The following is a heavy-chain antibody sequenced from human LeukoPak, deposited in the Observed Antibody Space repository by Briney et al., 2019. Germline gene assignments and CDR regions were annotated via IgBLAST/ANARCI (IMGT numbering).Heavy chain of an antibody. Sequence: PSETLSLTCTVSGGSISSYYWSWIRQPPGKGLEWIGYIYYSGSTNYNPSLKSRVTISVDTSKNQISLKLSSVTAADTAVYYCARHHYDYVWGSYRFDYWGQGTLVTVSS. CDR2: IYYSGST. D-gene: IGHD3-16*02. CDR1: GGSISSYY. V-gene: IGHV4-59*08. J-gene: IGHJ4*02. CDR3: ARHHYDYVWGSYRFDY.